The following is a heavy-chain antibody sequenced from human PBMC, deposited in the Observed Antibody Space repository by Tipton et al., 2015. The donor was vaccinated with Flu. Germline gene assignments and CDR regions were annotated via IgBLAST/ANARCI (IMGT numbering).Heavy chain of an antibody. J-gene: IGHJ4*02. CDR2: MYAGGNT. CDR3: ARGSGSGTEMTFYV. V-gene: IGHV4-4*07. CDR1: GDSMSSFY. D-gene: IGHD3-10*01. Sequence: TLSLTCTVSGDSMSSFYWSWIRKPAGKGLEWMGRMYAGGNTKYNPSLKSRVTMSVDTSKNQFSLRLTSVTAADTAVYYCARGSGSGTEMTFYVWGPGTVVTVSS.